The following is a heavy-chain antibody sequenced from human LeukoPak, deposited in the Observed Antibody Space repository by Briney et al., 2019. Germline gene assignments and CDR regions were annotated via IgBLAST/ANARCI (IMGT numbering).Heavy chain of an antibody. J-gene: IGHJ6*02. D-gene: IGHD2-8*01. CDR3: VRNNAMDV. V-gene: IGHV3-7*03. CDR2: VNRDGSET. Sequence: GGSLRLSCAASGFTLSNHWMTWVRLVPGRGPEWVANVNRDGSETYYLDSVKGRFTISRDNAKNSLYLQMNSLRAEDTALYYCVRNNAMDVWGQGTTVIVSS. CDR1: GFTLSNHW.